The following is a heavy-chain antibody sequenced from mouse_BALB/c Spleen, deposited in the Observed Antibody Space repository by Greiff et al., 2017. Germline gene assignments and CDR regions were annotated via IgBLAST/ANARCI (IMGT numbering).Heavy chain of an antibody. Sequence: EVKLMESGAELVKPGASVKLSCTASGFNIKDTYMHWVKQRPEQGLEWIGRIDPANGNTKYDPKFQGKATITADTSSNTAYLQLSSLTSEDTAVYYCAMITTRFAYWGQGTLVTVSA. CDR3: AMITTRFAY. CDR1: GFNIKDTY. D-gene: IGHD2-4*01. V-gene: IGHV14-3*02. J-gene: IGHJ3*01. CDR2: IDPANGNT.